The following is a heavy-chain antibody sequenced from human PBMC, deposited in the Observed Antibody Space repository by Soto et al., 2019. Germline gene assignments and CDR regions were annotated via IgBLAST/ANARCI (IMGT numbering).Heavy chain of an antibody. J-gene: IGHJ3*02. CDR2: IIPIFGTA. CDR1: GGTFSSYA. D-gene: IGHD3-22*01. Sequence: AASVKVSCKASGGTFSSYAISWVRQAPGQGLEWMGGIIPIFGTANYAQKFQGRVTITADESTSTAYMELSSLRSEDTAVYYCARGGYYDSSGYPASGAFDIWGQGTMVTVSS. V-gene: IGHV1-69*13. CDR3: ARGGYYDSSGYPASGAFDI.